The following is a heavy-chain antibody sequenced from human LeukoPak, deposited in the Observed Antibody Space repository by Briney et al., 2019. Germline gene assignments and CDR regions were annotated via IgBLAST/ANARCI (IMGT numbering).Heavy chain of an antibody. V-gene: IGHV3-23*01. CDR1: GFTFRNYA. CDR3: VKDRYYYGSGSSYFDY. D-gene: IGHD3-10*01. Sequence: GGSLRLSCAASGFTFRNYAMSWVRQAPGKGLEWVSAISGSDGSTYYADSVKGRFTISRDNLKNTLCLQMNSLRAEDTAVYYCVKDRYYYGSGSSYFDYWGQGTLVTVSS. J-gene: IGHJ4*02. CDR2: ISGSDGST.